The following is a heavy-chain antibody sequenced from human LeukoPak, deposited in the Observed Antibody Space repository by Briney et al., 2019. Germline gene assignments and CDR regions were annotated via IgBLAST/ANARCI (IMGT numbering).Heavy chain of an antibody. CDR3: AREGDYYDSSGYLGY. J-gene: IGHJ4*02. D-gene: IGHD3-22*01. CDR1: GYTFTSYY. CDR2: INPSGSST. Sequence: ASVKVSCKASGYTFTSYYMHWVRQAPGQGLEWMGIINPSGSSTSYAQKFQGRVTMTRDTSTSTVYMELSSLRSEDTAAYYCAREGDYYDSSGYLGYWGQGTLVTVSS. V-gene: IGHV1-46*01.